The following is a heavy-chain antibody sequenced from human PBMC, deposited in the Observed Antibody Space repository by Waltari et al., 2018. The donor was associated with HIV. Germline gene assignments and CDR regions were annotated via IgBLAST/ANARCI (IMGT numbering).Heavy chain of an antibody. CDR2: ISGSGGST. D-gene: IGHD2-15*01. CDR1: GFTFSKYA. J-gene: IGHJ4*02. CDR3: AKDLYCSGGNCYSRVLDS. Sequence: VQVVESGGGLVQPGGSLRLSCAASGFTFSKYAMSWVRQAPGKGLEWVAAISGSGGSTHYADSVKGRFTISRDSSKNTLDLQMNSLRAEDTAVYFCAKDLYCSGGNCYSRVLDSWGQGTLVTVSS. V-gene: IGHV3-23*04.